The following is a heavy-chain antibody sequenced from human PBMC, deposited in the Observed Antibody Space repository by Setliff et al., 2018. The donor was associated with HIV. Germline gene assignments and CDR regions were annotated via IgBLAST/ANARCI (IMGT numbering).Heavy chain of an antibody. D-gene: IGHD6-19*01. J-gene: IGHJ6*03. CDR3: ARGPPGYSSGWYYGSLGYMDV. CDR2: IYYSGST. Sequence: PSETLSLTCTVSGGSISSYYWSWIRQPPGKGLGWIGYIYYSGSTNYNPSLKSRVTISVDTSKNQFSLKLSSVTAADTAVYYCARGPPGYSSGWYYGSLGYMDVRGKGTTVTVSS. CDR1: GGSISSYY. V-gene: IGHV4-59*01.